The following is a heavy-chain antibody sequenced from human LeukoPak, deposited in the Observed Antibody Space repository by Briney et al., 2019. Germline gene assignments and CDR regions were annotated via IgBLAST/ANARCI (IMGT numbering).Heavy chain of an antibody. V-gene: IGHV4-59*08. CDR3: AGGRMGRYYDH. CDR2: FYHNGGT. D-gene: IGHD1-26*01. Sequence: PSETLSLTCDISGTAISSYFWNWIRRSPTKGLEWIGYFYHNGGTSYNPSLRSRVTISVDSSQKRLSLQVTSMTAADTAIYYCAGGRMGRYYDHWGQGTLVAVST. CDR1: GTAISSYF. J-gene: IGHJ4*02.